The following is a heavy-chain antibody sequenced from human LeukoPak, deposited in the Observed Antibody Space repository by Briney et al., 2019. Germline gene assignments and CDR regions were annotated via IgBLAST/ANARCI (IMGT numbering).Heavy chain of an antibody. V-gene: IGHV4-4*07. CDR3: ARDGSGGYYYYYMDV. D-gene: IGHD2-15*01. Sequence: SETLSLTCTVSGVSVSNFYWSWIRQPAGKGLEWIGRIYTSGSTNYNPSLKSRVTMSVDTSKNQFSLKLSSVTAADTAVYYCARDGSGGYYYYYMDVWGKGTTVTVSS. CDR2: IYTSGST. J-gene: IGHJ6*03. CDR1: GVSVSNFY.